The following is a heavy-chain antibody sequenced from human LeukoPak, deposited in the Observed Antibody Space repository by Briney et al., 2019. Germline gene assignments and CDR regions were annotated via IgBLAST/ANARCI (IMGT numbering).Heavy chain of an antibody. CDR3: ARDISLRMDA. CDR2: ISGDGSNT. V-gene: IGHV3-74*01. J-gene: IGHJ6*01. Sequence: GGSLRLSCAASGFTFSTYWIHWVRQAPGKGLMWVSVISGDGSNTRYADSVKGRFTISRDNAKNTLYLQMNSLRAEDTAVYYCARDISLRMDAWGQGTTVTVSS. CDR1: GFTFSTYW.